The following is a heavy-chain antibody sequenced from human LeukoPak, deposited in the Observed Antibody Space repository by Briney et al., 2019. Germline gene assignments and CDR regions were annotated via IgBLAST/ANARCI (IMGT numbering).Heavy chain of an antibody. D-gene: IGHD3-22*01. CDR2: IKGGGSEK. J-gene: IGHJ4*02. CDR3: VRDSDRRSDC. CDR1: GFILSSYW. Sequence: PGGSLRLSCAASGFILSSYWMSWVRQAPGKGLEWVASIKGGGSEKYYVDSVKVRFTISRDSAKNSLYLQMNSLRVEDTAVYYCVRDSDRRSDCWGQGTLVTVSS. V-gene: IGHV3-7*05.